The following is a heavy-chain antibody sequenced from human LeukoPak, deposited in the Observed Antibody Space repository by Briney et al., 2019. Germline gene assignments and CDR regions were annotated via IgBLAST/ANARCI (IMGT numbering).Heavy chain of an antibody. CDR2: ISSSSSYI. CDR3: ARDLSVGAKPDLGFDY. V-gene: IGHV3-21*01. Sequence: TGGSLRLSCAASGFTFSSYNVNWVRQAPGKGLEWVSSISSSSSYIYYADSVKGRFTISRDNAKNSLYLQMNSLRAEDTAVYYCARDLSVGAKPDLGFDYWGQGTLVTVSS. J-gene: IGHJ4*02. D-gene: IGHD1-26*01. CDR1: GFTFSSYN.